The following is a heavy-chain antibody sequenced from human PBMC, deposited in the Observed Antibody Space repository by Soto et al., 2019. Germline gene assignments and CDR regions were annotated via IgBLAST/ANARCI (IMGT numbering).Heavy chain of an antibody. Sequence: ASVKVSCKASGYTFTSYAMHCVRQAPGQRLEWMGGINAGNGNTKYSQKFQGRVTITRDTSASTAYMELSSLRSEDTAVYYCARGSGYYYWDDYWGQGTLVTVSS. CDR1: GYTFTSYA. CDR2: INAGNGNT. V-gene: IGHV1-3*01. D-gene: IGHD3-22*01. J-gene: IGHJ4*02. CDR3: ARGSGYYYWDDY.